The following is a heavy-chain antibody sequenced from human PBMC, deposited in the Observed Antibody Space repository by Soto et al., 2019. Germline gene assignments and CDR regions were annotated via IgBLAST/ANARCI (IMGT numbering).Heavy chain of an antibody. V-gene: IGHV4-34*02. CDR1: GGSFNDFY. CDR3: ARRGRYGGRSYTG. D-gene: IGHD1-26*01. Sequence: QMHIRQWGAGLLKPSETLSLTCAVSGGSFNDFYWNWVHQPPGEGLEWIGEVNHAGGTDYKPSLKSRVTISEDRSKNQLSLRLKSVTAADTATYYCARRGRYGGRSYTGWGQGTLVTVS. J-gene: IGHJ4*02. CDR2: VNHAGGT.